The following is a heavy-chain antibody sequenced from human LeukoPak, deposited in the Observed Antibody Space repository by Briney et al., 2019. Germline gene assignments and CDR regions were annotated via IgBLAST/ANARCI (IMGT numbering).Heavy chain of an antibody. CDR2: INHSGST. V-gene: IGHV4-34*01. CDR1: GGSFSGYY. J-gene: IGHJ5*02. Sequence: SETLSLTCAVYGGSFSGYYWSWIRQPPGKGLEWIGEINHSGSTNYNPSLKSRVTISVDTSKNQFSLKLSSVTAADTAVYYCARHFWSEENWFDPWGQGTLVTVSS. CDR3: ARHFWSEENWFDP. D-gene: IGHD3-3*02.